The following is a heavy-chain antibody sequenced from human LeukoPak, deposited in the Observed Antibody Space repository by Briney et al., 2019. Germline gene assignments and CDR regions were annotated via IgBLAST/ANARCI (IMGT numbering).Heavy chain of an antibody. D-gene: IGHD3-16*01. CDR2: INPTSGGT. V-gene: IGHV1-2*02. CDR1: GYTFTGYY. CDR3: ARLYDYLWASRPDPLLTFDY. J-gene: IGHJ4*02. Sequence: ASVKVSCKASGYTFTGYYMHWVRQAPGQGLEWMGWINPTSGGTNYAEKFQGRVTMITDTSISTAYIDLSRLRSDDTAVYYCARLYDYLWASRPDPLLTFDYWGQGTLVTVSS.